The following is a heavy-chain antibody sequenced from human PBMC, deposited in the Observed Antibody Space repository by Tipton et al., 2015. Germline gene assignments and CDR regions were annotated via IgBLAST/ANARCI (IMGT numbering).Heavy chain of an antibody. CDR1: GGTFSNSA. V-gene: IGHV1-69*06. J-gene: IGHJ6*02. Sequence: QLVQSGAEVKKPGSSVKVSCKASGGTFSNSAITWVRQAPGQGLEWMGGIIPMFGTPNYAQKFQDRVTITADKSTSTAYMELNSLRSADTAVYYCARASASSDFWGGSYYYYYGLDVWGQGTTVTVSS. CDR2: IIPMFGTP. CDR3: ARASASSDFWGGSYYYYYGLDV. D-gene: IGHD3-3*01.